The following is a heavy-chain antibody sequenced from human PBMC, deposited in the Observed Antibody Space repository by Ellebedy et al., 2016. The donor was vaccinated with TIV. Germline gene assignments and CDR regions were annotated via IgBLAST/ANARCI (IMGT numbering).Heavy chain of an antibody. CDR3: AKDHYYDSSGFYNWFDP. Sequence: GESLKIPCAASGFTFSSYAMSWVRQAPGKGLEWVSAISGSGGSTYYADSVKGRFTISRDKSKNTLYLQMNSLRAEDTAVYYCAKDHYYDSSGFYNWFDPWGQGTLVTVSS. CDR2: ISGSGGST. D-gene: IGHD3-22*01. V-gene: IGHV3-23*01. J-gene: IGHJ5*02. CDR1: GFTFSSYA.